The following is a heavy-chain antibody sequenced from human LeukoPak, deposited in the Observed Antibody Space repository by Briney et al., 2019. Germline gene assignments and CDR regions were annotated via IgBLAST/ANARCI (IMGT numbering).Heavy chain of an antibody. V-gene: IGHV3-21*01. CDR3: ARDTPDGYMGSIRDY. Sequence: SGGSLRLSCAASGFTFSSYSMNWVRQAPGKGLEWVSSISSSSSYIYYADSVKGRFTISRDNAKNSLYLQMNSLRAEDTAVYYCARDTPDGYMGSIRDYWGQGTLVTVSS. D-gene: IGHD5-24*01. J-gene: IGHJ4*02. CDR1: GFTFSSYS. CDR2: ISSSSSYI.